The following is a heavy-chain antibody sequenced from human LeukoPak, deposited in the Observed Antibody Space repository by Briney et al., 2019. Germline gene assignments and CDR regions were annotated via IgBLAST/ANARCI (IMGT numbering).Heavy chain of an antibody. J-gene: IGHJ6*02. Sequence: GGSLRLSCAASGFTFSSYSMNWVRQAPGKGLEWVSSISSSSSYIYYADSVKGRFTISRDNAKNSLYLQMNSLRAEDTAVYYCARMMMVGYCSGGSCYYYYGMDVWGQGTTATVSS. CDR3: ARMMMVGYCSGGSCYYYYGMDV. V-gene: IGHV3-21*01. CDR1: GFTFSSYS. CDR2: ISSSSSYI. D-gene: IGHD2-15*01.